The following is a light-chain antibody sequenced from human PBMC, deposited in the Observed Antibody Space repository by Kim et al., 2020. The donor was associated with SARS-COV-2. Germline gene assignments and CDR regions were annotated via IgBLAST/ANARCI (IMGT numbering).Light chain of an antibody. Sequence: QSALTQPRSVSGSPGQSVTISCTGTSSDVGYYNYVSWYQQHPGKAPKLMIYDVSKRPSGVPDRFSGSKSGNTASLTISGLQAGDEADYYCCSYAGNYTFYVFGTGTKVTVL. CDR1: SSDVGYYNY. V-gene: IGLV2-11*01. J-gene: IGLJ1*01. CDR3: CSYAGNYTFYV. CDR2: DVS.